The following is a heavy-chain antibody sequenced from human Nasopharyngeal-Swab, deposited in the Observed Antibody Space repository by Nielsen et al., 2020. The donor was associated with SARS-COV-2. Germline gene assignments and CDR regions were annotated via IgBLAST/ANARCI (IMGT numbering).Heavy chain of an antibody. J-gene: IGHJ4*02. CDR2: ISSNGGST. D-gene: IGHD6-6*01. V-gene: IGHV3-64D*08. CDR3: VKEGPSIAARFTHFDY. Sequence: GESLKISCSASGFTFSSYAMHWVRQAPGKGLESVSAISSNGGSTYYADSVKGRFTISRDNSKNTLYLQMSSLRAEDTAVYYCVKEGPSIAARFTHFDYWGQGTLVTVSS. CDR1: GFTFSSYA.